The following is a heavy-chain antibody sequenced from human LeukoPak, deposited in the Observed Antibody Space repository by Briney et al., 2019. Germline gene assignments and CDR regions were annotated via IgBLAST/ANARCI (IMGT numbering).Heavy chain of an antibody. CDR2: ISGSGGST. CDR1: GFTFSSYA. J-gene: IGHJ5*02. CDR3: AKDPKFWSGYEGVSTTP. V-gene: IGHV3-23*01. Sequence: PGGSLRLSCAASGFTFSSYAMSWVRQAPGKGLEWVSAISGSGGSTYYADSVKGRSTISRDNSKNTLYLQMNSLRAEDTAVYYCAKDPKFWSGYEGVSTTPWGQGTLVTVSS. D-gene: IGHD3-3*01.